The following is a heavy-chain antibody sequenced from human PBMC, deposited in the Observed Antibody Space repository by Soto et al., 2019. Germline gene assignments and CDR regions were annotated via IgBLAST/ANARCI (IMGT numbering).Heavy chain of an antibody. V-gene: IGHV4-28*01. CDR3: ARREIQGPIDY. CDR1: GYSISSSNW. D-gene: IGHD1-26*01. Sequence: QVQLQESGPGRVKPSDTLSLTCAVSGYSISSSNWWGWFRQPPGKGLEWFGYTYYSGTTYYNPSLKSPVTMSVDTSKNQFSLKLTSVTAVDTAVYYCARREIQGPIDYWGQGTLVTVSS. CDR2: TYYSGTT. J-gene: IGHJ4*02.